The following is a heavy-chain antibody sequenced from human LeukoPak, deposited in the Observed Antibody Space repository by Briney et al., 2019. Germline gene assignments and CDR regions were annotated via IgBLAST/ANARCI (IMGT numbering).Heavy chain of an antibody. CDR2: IKEDGSEK. CDR1: EFTFTKNW. V-gene: IGHV3-7*03. Sequence: GGSLRLSCAASEFTFTKNWMSWVRQAPGKGLEWVANIKEDGSEKYYVDSVKGRFTISRDNAKNSLYLQMNSLRAEDTAVYYCARFQYLYSYGSLDSWGQGTQVTVSS. CDR3: ARFQYLYSYGSLDS. D-gene: IGHD5-18*01. J-gene: IGHJ4*02.